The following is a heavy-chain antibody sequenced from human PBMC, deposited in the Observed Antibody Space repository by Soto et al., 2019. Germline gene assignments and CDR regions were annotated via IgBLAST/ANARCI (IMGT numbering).Heavy chain of an antibody. CDR1: GFTSSNYA. J-gene: IGHJ4*02. CDR3: AKDQGSSWYEIDY. V-gene: IGHV3-23*01. CDR2: ISGSGGST. Sequence: EVQLLESGGGLVQPGGSLRLSCAASGFTSSNYAVTWVLQAPGKGLEWVSTISGSGGSTYYADSVKGRFTISRDNSKNTLYLQMNSLRAEDTAVYYCAKDQGSSWYEIDYWGQGTLVTVSS. D-gene: IGHD6-13*01.